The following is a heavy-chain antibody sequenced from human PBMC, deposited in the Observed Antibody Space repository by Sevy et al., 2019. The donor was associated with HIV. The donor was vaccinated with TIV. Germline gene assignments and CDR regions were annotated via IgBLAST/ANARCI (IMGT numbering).Heavy chain of an antibody. J-gene: IGHJ4*02. CDR3: ATKGDNASKKDTGYYFDS. CDR1: GYTFDNYW. D-gene: IGHD2-15*01. Sequence: GESLKISCQASGYTFDNYWIGWVRQKSGKGLEWMGIIYPGDSDTRYNPAFQGQVTISADKSLSTAYMQWSSLEASDTAMYYCATKGDNASKKDTGYYFDSWGQGTLVTVSS. V-gene: IGHV5-51*01. CDR2: IYPGDSDT.